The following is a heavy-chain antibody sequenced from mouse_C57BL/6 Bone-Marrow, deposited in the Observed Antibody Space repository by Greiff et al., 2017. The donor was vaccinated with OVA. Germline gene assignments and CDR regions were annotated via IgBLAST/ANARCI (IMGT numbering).Heavy chain of an antibody. Sequence: VQLQQSGAELMKPGASVKLSCKATGYTFTGYWIEWVKQRPGHGLAWIGEILPGSGSTNYNEKFKGKATFTADKSSNTAYMQLSSLTTEDSASYYGARSGYYSFAWVAYWGQGTLVTVAA. D-gene: IGHD2-12*01. V-gene: IGHV1-9*01. CDR2: ILPGSGST. CDR3: ARSGYYSFAWVAY. J-gene: IGHJ3*01. CDR1: GYTFTGYW.